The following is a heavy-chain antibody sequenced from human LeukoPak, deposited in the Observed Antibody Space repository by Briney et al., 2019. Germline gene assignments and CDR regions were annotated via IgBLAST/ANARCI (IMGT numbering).Heavy chain of an antibody. D-gene: IGHD5-12*01. J-gene: IGHJ4*02. CDR1: GGSINSADHY. V-gene: IGHV4-30-4*08. Sequence: PSETLSLTCTVSGGSINSADHYWSWIRQPPGKGLEWVGYIFPTGSTYYNPSLQSRLTISLDKSTNQFFLKLTSVTAADTAVYYCARDRGGWLRPYFDSWGQGTLVTVSS. CDR2: IFPTGST. CDR3: ARDRGGWLRPYFDS.